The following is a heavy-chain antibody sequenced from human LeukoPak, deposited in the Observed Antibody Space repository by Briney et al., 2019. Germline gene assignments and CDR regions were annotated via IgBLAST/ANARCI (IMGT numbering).Heavy chain of an antibody. J-gene: IGHJ4*02. D-gene: IGHD5-12*01. Sequence: GGSLRLSCAASGFTFSSYAMSWVRQAPGKGLEGFSGVSGSGGSTYYADSVKGRFTISRDNSKNTLYLQMNSLRAEDTAVYYCAKDLDIVATITGNWGQGTLVTVSS. CDR3: AKDLDIVATITGN. V-gene: IGHV3-23*01. CDR1: GFTFSSYA. CDR2: VSGSGGST.